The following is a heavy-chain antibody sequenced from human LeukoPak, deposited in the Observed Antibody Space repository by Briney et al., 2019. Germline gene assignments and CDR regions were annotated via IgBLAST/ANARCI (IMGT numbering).Heavy chain of an antibody. D-gene: IGHD1-26*01. CDR3: AKDPGGYYYMDV. Sequence: SETLSLTCTVSGASVSNHYWGWIRQPPGKGPEWIGFIYYSGGTNYNPSLKSRVTISRDMSKNQFSLKLSSVSAADTAVYYCAKDPGGYYYMDVWGKGTTVTVSS. J-gene: IGHJ6*03. V-gene: IGHV4-59*02. CDR2: IYYSGGT. CDR1: GASVSNHY.